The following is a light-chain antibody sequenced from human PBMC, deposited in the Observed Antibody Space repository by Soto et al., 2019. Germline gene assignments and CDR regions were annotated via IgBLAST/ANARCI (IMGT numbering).Light chain of an antibody. CDR1: QSVSSN. J-gene: IGKJ4*01. CDR3: QQFNNWPLT. CDR2: GAS. Sequence: EIVMTQSPATLSVSPGERATLSCRASQSVSSNLAWYQQKPGQAPRLLIYGASTRATDIPARFSGSGSGTEFTLTNSSLQSEDFAVYYCQQFNNWPLTFGVGTKVEIK. V-gene: IGKV3-15*01.